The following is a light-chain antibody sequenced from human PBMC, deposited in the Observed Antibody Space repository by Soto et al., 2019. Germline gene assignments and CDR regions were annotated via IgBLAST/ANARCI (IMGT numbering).Light chain of an antibody. CDR1: QSVSSSY. V-gene: IGKV3-20*01. CDR3: QQYGSSPIT. CDR2: GAS. J-gene: IGKJ5*01. Sequence: EIVLTQSPGTLALSPGERATLSCRASQSVSSSYLAWYQQKPGQAPRLLIYGASSRATGIPDRFSGSGSGTDFTLTISSLEPEEFAVYYCQQYGSSPITFGQGTRLEIK.